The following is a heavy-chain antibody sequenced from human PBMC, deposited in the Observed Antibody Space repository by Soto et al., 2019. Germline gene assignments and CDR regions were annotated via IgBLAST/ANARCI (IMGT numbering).Heavy chain of an antibody. D-gene: IGHD2-21*02. J-gene: IGHJ5*02. Sequence: QITLRESGPTLVNPTQTLTLTCTFSGFSISTSGVGVGWIRQPPGKALEWLALIYWDDDKRYHPSLMSRVPIRNAPTKHPVVHTMTHMDPEDTATYYRARRQFHTSDLATGWFDPWGQGTLVTVSS. CDR2: IYWDDDK. V-gene: IGHV2-5*02. CDR1: GFSISTSGVG. CDR3: ARRQFHTSDLATGWFDP.